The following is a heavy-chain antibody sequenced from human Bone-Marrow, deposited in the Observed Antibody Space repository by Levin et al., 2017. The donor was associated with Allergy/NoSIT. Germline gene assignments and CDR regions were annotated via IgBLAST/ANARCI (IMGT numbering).Heavy chain of an antibody. CDR1: GFPFSTYA. Sequence: LSLTCAASGFPFSTYAMHWVRPGPGRGLEWVAFISSDGINQYYADSVKGRLTISRDNSKNTLYLQMNNLRVDDTAIYYCAKPYSDRGGYYFYGLNVWGHGTTVTVSS. V-gene: IGHV3-30*18. CDR2: ISSDGINQ. J-gene: IGHJ6*02. D-gene: IGHD3-10*01. CDR3: AKPYSDRGGYYFYGLNV.